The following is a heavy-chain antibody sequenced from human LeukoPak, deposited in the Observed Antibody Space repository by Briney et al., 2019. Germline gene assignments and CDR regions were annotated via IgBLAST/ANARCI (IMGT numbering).Heavy chain of an antibody. V-gene: IGHV3-7*01. Sequence: GGSLRLSCAASGFTFSSYWMSWVRQAPGKGLEWVANIKQDGSEKYYVVSVKSRFTISRDNAKNSLYLQMNSLRAEDTAVYYCARDSEYSSSLPLDYWGQGTLVTVSS. D-gene: IGHD6-6*01. CDR1: GFTFSSYW. CDR3: ARDSEYSSSLPLDY. J-gene: IGHJ4*02. CDR2: IKQDGSEK.